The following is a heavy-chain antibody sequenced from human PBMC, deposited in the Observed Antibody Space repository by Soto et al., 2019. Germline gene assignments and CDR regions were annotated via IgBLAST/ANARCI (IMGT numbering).Heavy chain of an antibody. Sequence: QVHLVQSGGEVKKPGASVKVSCKASGYTLKNYGIGWVRQAPGLGPEWVGWIKVDNGDTKYAEKLQGRVTLTTDTSTSTAYMELRTLRSADTAFYYCARSRYYFDYWGQGTLVTVSS. CDR3: ARSRYYFDY. J-gene: IGHJ4*02. CDR1: GYTLKNYG. CDR2: IKVDNGDT. V-gene: IGHV1-18*01.